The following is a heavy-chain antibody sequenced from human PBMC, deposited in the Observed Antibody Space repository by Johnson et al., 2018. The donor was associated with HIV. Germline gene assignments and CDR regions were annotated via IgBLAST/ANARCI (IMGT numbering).Heavy chain of an antibody. V-gene: IGHV3-30*04. CDR1: RFTFRSYA. J-gene: IGHJ3*02. D-gene: IGHD4-23*01. CDR2: ISYDGSNK. CDR3: TTSRWDYGGSFDI. Sequence: QVQLVESGGGVVQPGRSLRLSCAASRFTFRSYAMHWVRQAPGKGLEWVAVISYDGSNKYYADSVKGRFTISRDNSKNTLYLQMNSLKTEDTAVYYCTTSRWDYGGSFDIWGQGTMVTVSS.